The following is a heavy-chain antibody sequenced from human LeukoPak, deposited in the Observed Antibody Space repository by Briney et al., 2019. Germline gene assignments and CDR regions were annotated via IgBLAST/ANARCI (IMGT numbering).Heavy chain of an antibody. J-gene: IGHJ4*02. CDR1: GYTSTSYD. CDR2: MNPNSSNT. D-gene: IGHD3-22*01. Sequence: GASVKVSCKASGYTSTSYDINWVRQATGQGLEWMGWMNPNSSNTGYAQKFQGRVTMTRNTSISTAYMELSSLRSEDTAVYYCARAIYDSSGYYRYYFDYWGQGTLVTVSS. V-gene: IGHV1-8*01. CDR3: ARAIYDSSGYYRYYFDY.